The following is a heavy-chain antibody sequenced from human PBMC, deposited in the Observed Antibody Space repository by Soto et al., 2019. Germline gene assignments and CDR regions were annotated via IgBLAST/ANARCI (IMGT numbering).Heavy chain of an antibody. CDR2: ISSSSSYI. Sequence: GGSLRLSCAASGFTFSSYSMNWVRQAPGKGLEWVSSISSSSSYIYYADSVKGRFTISRDNAKNSLYLQMNSLRAEDTAVYYCARFDCSGGSCYSLRWFHPWGQGTLVTVSS. J-gene: IGHJ5*02. CDR3: ARFDCSGGSCYSLRWFHP. CDR1: GFTFSSYS. D-gene: IGHD2-15*01. V-gene: IGHV3-21*01.